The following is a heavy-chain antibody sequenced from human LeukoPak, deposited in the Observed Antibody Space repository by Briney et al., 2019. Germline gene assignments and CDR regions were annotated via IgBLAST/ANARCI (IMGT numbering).Heavy chain of an antibody. D-gene: IGHD6-19*01. Sequence: GGTLRLSCTASGFTFSSYGMSWVRQAPGKGLEWVAVISYDGSNKYYADSVKGRFTISRDNSKNTLYLQMNSLRAEDTVVYYCAKDRRSSGYFDYWGQGTLVTVSS. CDR1: GFTFSSYG. CDR3: AKDRRSSGYFDY. V-gene: IGHV3-30*18. CDR2: ISYDGSNK. J-gene: IGHJ4*02.